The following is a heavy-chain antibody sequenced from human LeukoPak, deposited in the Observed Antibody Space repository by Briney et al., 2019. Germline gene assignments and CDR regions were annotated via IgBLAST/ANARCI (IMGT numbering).Heavy chain of an antibody. CDR2: IYYSGST. CDR1: GAPISSYY. J-gene: IGHJ4*02. CDR3: ARKGVELDY. D-gene: IGHD1-1*01. V-gene: IGHV4-59*01. Sequence: SETLSLTCTVSGAPISSYYWNWIRQPPGKGLEWIGYIYYSGSTSYNPSLKSPVSMSIDTSNNQFSLKLSSVTAADTAVYYCARKGVELDYWGQGILVTVSS.